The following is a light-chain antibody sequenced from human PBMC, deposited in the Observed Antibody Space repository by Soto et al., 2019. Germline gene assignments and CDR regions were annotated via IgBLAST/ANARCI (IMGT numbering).Light chain of an antibody. CDR1: QSVGTW. J-gene: IGKJ1*01. V-gene: IGKV1-5*01. CDR2: GAS. CDR3: QHYRRNTWS. Sequence: DIHMTQSPSTLSASFLCIVSISCXASQSVGTWVAWYQQKPGKAPKLLIYGASNLESGVPSRFSGSGSGTEFTLTITTLQPDDFATYFCQHYRRNTWSFGPGTKVDIK.